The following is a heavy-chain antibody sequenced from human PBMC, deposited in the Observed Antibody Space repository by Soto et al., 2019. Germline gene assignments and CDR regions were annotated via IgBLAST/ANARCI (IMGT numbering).Heavy chain of an antibody. CDR3: AISQDRGGRTTFIY. CDR1: GFTFDDNA. Sequence: PGGSLRLSCAVSGFTFDDNAMHWVRQAPEKGLEWVSGINWKSDIGYADSVKGRFTISRDNAENSLYLQMNSLRAEDTGLYYCAISQDRGGRTTFIYWGQGTQVTVSS. CDR2: INWKSDI. D-gene: IGHD3-16*01. V-gene: IGHV3-9*01. J-gene: IGHJ4*02.